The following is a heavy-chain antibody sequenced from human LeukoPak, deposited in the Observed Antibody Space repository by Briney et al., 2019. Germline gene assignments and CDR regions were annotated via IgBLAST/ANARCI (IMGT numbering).Heavy chain of an antibody. CDR3: ARYSAHDEVE. CDR1: GFTFTKYA. D-gene: IGHD5-12*01. V-gene: IGHV3-23*01. J-gene: IGHJ4*02. CDR2: ISGSGASA. Sequence: GGSLRLSCAASGFTFTKYAMTWVRQAPGKGLEWVSSISGSGASAYYADSVKGRSTISRDNSKSTLYVQMNDLRAEDTAVYYCARYSAHDEVEWGQGTLVTVSS.